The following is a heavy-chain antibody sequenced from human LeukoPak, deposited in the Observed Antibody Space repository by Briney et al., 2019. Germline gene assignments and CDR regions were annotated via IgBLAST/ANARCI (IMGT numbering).Heavy chain of an antibody. CDR2: IYYSGST. D-gene: IGHD3-3*01. J-gene: IGHJ5*02. CDR1: GGSISSYY. CDR3: ARGVNDFWSGRGENNWFDP. V-gene: IGHV4-59*01. Sequence: SETLSLTCTVSGGSISSYYWSWIRQPPGKGLEWIGYIYYSGSTNHNPSLKSRVTISVDTSKNQFSLKLSSVTAADTAVYYCARGVNDFWSGRGENNWFDPWGQGTLVTVSS.